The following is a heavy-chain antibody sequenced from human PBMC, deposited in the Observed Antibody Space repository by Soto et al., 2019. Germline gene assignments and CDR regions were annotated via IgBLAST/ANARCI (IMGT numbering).Heavy chain of an antibody. CDR2: INPNSGGT. CDR1: GGTFSSYA. J-gene: IGHJ4*02. V-gene: IGHV1-2*02. CDR3: AREGARVFDY. Sequence: ASVKVSCKASGGTFSSYAISWVRQAPGQGLEWMGWINPNSGGTNYAQKFQGRVTMTRDTSISTAYMELSRLRSDDTAVYYCAREGARVFDYWGQGTLVTVSS. D-gene: IGHD1-26*01.